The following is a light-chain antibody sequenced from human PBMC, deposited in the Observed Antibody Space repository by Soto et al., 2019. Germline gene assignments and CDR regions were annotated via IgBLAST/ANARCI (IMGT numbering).Light chain of an antibody. Sequence: EFVLKQSPGTLSLSPGERATLSCRASQSVRSNYLAWYQQKPGQAPRLLIYGASTRATGIPARFSGSGSGTDFTLTISSLQPEDFAVYYCQQCYSRPRTFGQGTKVDIK. CDR2: GAS. J-gene: IGKJ1*01. V-gene: IGKV3-20*01. CDR3: QQCYSRPRT. CDR1: QSVRSNY.